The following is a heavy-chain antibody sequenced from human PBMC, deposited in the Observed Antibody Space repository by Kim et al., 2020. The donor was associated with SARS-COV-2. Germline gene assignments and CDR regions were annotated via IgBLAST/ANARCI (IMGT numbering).Heavy chain of an antibody. J-gene: IGHJ4*02. V-gene: IGHV3-74*01. Sequence: GGSLRLSCAASGFTFSSYWMHWVRQAPGKGLVWVSRINSDGSSTSYADSVKGRFTISRDNAKNTLYLQMNSLRAEDMAVYYCARSPTQHFWSANAPFDYWGQGTLVTVSS. CDR3: ARSPTQHFWSANAPFDY. CDR1: GFTFSSYW. D-gene: IGHD3-3*02. CDR2: INSDGSST.